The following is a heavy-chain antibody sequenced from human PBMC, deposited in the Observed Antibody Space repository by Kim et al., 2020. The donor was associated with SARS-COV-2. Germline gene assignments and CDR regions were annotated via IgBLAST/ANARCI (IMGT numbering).Heavy chain of an antibody. Sequence: GWSLRLSCAASGFTFSRFWMTWVRQAPGKGLEWVANIKQDGSEKYYLDSVEGRFTISRDTAKNSLYLQMNSLRAEDTAVYYCARGGSSWDAFWYFDLWGRGTLVTVSS. J-gene: IGHJ2*01. CDR2: IKQDGSEK. CDR3: ARGGSSWDAFWYFDL. D-gene: IGHD6-13*01. CDR1: GFTFSRFW. V-gene: IGHV3-7*01.